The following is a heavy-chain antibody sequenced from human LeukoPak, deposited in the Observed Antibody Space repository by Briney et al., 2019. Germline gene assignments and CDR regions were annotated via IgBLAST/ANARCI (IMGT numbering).Heavy chain of an antibody. CDR3: ARERSSSFHFDY. V-gene: IGHV3-30*02. Sequence: PGGSLRLSCAASGFTFSSYAMHWVRQAPGKGLEWVAFIRYTGTTKYYADSVKGRFTVSRDNSKNTLYLQMNSLRAEDTAVYYCARERSSSFHFDYWGQGTLVTVSS. D-gene: IGHD6-6*01. CDR1: GFTFSSYA. J-gene: IGHJ4*02. CDR2: IRYTGTTK.